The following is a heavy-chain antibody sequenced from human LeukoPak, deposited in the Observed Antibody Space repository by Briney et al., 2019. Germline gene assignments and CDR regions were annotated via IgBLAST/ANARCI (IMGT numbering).Heavy chain of an antibody. J-gene: IGHJ4*02. CDR1: GGSISSSRYY. CDR3: ARRLRYCSGGSCYHFDY. CDR2: IYYSGST. D-gene: IGHD2-15*01. V-gene: IGHV4-39*01. Sequence: SETLSLTCTVSGGSISSSRYYWGWIRQPPGKGLEWIGSIYYSGSTYYNPSLKSRVTISVDTSKNQFSLKLSSVTAADTAVYYCARRLRYCSGGSCYHFDYWGQGTLVTVSS.